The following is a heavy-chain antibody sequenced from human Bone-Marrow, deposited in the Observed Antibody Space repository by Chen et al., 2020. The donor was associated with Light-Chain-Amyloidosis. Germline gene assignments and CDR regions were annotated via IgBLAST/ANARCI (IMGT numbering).Heavy chain of an antibody. CDR3: AIQSGGLTDI. CDR2: FLHSGRT. D-gene: IGHD3-9*01. J-gene: IGHJ4*02. Sequence: QVQLQESGPGLVKPWETLSLSCTISGGSISSSSYYWGWVRQPPGEGLEWIGSFLHSGRTYYNPSLKSRVTISVDTSKSQVSLRLSSVTAADTAVYYCAIQSGGLTDIWGQGTLVTVSS. V-gene: IGHV4-39*01. CDR1: GGSISSSSYY.